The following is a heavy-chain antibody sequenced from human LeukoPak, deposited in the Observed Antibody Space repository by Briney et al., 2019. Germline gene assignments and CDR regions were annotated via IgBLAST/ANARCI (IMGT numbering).Heavy chain of an antibody. V-gene: IGHV3-30-3*01. Sequence: GGSLRLSCAADGFTFSNFGLYWGRQAPGKGLEWVADISYDGSNKFHADSVKGRFIISRDNSKNTLYLQMNSLRLDDTAVYYCARDKYGYNTPIDYWGQGTLVTVSS. CDR3: ARDKYGYNTPIDY. CDR1: GFTFSNFG. J-gene: IGHJ4*02. CDR2: ISYDGSNK. D-gene: IGHD5-24*01.